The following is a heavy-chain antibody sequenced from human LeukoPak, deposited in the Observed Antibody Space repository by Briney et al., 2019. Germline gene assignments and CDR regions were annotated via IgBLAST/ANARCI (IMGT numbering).Heavy chain of an antibody. CDR3: ARDLGQYYDTSDNWFDP. Sequence: GGSLRLSCAASGFTFSNYWMHWVRQAPGKGLGWVPRINSDGINTSYADSVKGRFTISRDNAKNTLNLQMNSLRAEDTAVYYCARDLGQYYDTSDNWFDPWGQGTLVTVSS. CDR1: GFTFSNYW. D-gene: IGHD3-22*01. V-gene: IGHV3-74*01. CDR2: INSDGINT. J-gene: IGHJ5*02.